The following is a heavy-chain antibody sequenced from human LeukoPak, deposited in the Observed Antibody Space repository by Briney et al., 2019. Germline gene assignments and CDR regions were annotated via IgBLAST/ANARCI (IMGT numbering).Heavy chain of an antibody. Sequence: ASVKVSCKVSGYTLRELSMHWVRQAPAKGLQWMGVFDPEDGESIIAQKFQGRLTMTEDTSIDTAYMELSSLTSEDTAMYYCATGHFNTSSCYYYYMDVWGKGTTVTVSS. D-gene: IGHD2/OR15-2a*01. V-gene: IGHV1-24*01. CDR2: FDPEDGES. CDR1: GYTLRELS. J-gene: IGHJ6*03. CDR3: ATGHFNTSSCYYYYMDV.